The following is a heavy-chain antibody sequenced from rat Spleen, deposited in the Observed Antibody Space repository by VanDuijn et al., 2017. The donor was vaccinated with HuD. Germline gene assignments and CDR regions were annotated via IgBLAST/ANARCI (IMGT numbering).Heavy chain of an antibody. Sequence: EVQLVESDGGLVQPGRSLKLSCAASGFTFSDYYMAWVRQAPTKGLEWVASISPSGVTYYRDSVKGRFTVSRENAKSTLYFLIDSLRSEDTATYYCVRQDTSGYSNWFTYWGQGTLVTVSS. D-gene: IGHD4-3*01. J-gene: IGHJ3*01. CDR1: GFTFSDYY. CDR3: VRQDTSGYSNWFTY. V-gene: IGHV5-25*01. CDR2: ISPSGVT.